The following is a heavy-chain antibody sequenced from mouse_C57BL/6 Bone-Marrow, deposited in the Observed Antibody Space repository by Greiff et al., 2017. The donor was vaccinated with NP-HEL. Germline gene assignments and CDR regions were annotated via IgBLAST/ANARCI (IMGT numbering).Heavy chain of an antibody. V-gene: IGHV14-4*01. CDR3: TTHSSGYFDY. Sequence: VQLQQSGAELVRPGASVKLSCTASGFNIKDDYMHWVKQRPEQGLEGIGWIDPENGDTEYASKFQGKATITADTSSNTAYLQLSSLTSEDTAVYYCTTHSSGYFDYWGQGTTLTVSS. J-gene: IGHJ2*01. D-gene: IGHD3-2*02. CDR1: GFNIKDDY. CDR2: IDPENGDT.